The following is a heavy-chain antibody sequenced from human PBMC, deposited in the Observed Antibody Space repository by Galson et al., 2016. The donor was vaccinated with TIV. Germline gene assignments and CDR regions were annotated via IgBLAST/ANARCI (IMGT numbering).Heavy chain of an antibody. J-gene: IGHJ4*02. CDR3: AKDRVWLRFGELLSDFDN. D-gene: IGHD3-16*01. Sequence: LRLSCAASGFTFSIYAMSWVRQAPGKGLEWVSIIGANGGSTHYADSVKGRFTISRDNSKNTLYLQMKSLRVEDTAIYYCAKDRVWLRFGELLSDFDNWGQGNLVTVSS. CDR2: IGANGGST. V-gene: IGHV3-23*01. CDR1: GFTFSIYA.